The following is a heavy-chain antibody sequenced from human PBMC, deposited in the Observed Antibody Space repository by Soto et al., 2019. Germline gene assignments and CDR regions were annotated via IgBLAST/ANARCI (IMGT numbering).Heavy chain of an antibody. CDR3: AREFCSGGTCQGAFYYYYGMDV. CDR2: ILPMFGTT. J-gene: IGHJ6*02. V-gene: IGHV1-69*01. D-gene: IGHD2-15*01. CDR1: GGTFSSYA. Sequence: QVQLVQSGAEVKKPGSSVKVSCKASGGTFSSYAFSWVRQAPGQGLEWMGGILPMFGTTNYAQKFQGRVRITADESTTTAYMELSGLRSEDTAVYFCAREFCSGGTCQGAFYYYYGMDVWGQGTTVTVSS.